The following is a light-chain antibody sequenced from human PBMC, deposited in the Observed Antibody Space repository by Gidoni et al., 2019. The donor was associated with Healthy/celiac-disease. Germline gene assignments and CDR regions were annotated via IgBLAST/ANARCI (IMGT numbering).Light chain of an antibody. CDR1: QSISSY. CDR2: AAS. CDR3: QQRYSTPLT. J-gene: IGKJ4*01. V-gene: IGKV1-39*01. Sequence: DIQMTQSPSSLSASVGDRVTITCRASQSISSYLNLYQQKPGKAPKLLIYAASSLQSGVPSRFSGSGSGTDFTLTISSLQPDDFATYYCQQRYSTPLTFGGGTKVEIK.